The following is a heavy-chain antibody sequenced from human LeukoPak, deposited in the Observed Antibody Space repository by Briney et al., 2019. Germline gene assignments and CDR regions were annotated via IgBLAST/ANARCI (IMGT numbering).Heavy chain of an antibody. J-gene: IGHJ3*02. CDR2: IFSSEST. Sequence: PSETLSLTCTVSGGSISSYYWSWIRQPAGKGLEWIGRIFSSESTNYNPSLKGRVTKSLDTSKNEFSLRLSSVTAADTAVYYCARAPLTVKDAFDIWGQGTMVTVSS. D-gene: IGHD4-11*01. V-gene: IGHV4-4*07. CDR3: ARAPLTVKDAFDI. CDR1: GGSISSYY.